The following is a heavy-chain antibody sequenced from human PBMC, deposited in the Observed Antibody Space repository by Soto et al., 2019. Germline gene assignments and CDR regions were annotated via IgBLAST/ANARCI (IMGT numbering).Heavy chain of an antibody. D-gene: IGHD5-12*01. Sequence: PSETLSLTCTVSGGSISSYYWSWIRHPAGKGLEWIGRIYTSGSTNYNPSLKSRVTMSVDTSKNQFSLKLSSVTAADTAVYYCARDLRYSGYEAFDYWGQGTLVTVSS. V-gene: IGHV4-4*07. CDR3: ARDLRYSGYEAFDY. CDR1: GGSISSYY. CDR2: IYTSGST. J-gene: IGHJ4*02.